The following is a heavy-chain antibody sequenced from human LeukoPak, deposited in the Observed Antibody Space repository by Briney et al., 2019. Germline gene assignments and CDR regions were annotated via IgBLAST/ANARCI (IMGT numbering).Heavy chain of an antibody. Sequence: PSETLSLTCTVSGGSISSYYWSWIRQPPGKGLEWIGYIYYSGSTNYNPSLKSRVTISVDTSKNQFSLKLSSVTAADTAVYYCARGVAKGDLFDYWGQGTLVTVSS. CDR3: ARGVAKGDLFDY. CDR1: GGSISSYY. V-gene: IGHV4-59*01. D-gene: IGHD2-21*01. CDR2: IYYSGST. J-gene: IGHJ4*02.